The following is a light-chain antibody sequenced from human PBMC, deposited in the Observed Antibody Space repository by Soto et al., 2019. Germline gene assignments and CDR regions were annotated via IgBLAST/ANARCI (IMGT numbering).Light chain of an antibody. V-gene: IGKV3-20*01. CDR3: QQYGSSRTWT. CDR1: QSVSSSY. CDR2: GAS. J-gene: IGKJ1*01. Sequence: EIVLTQSPSTLSLSAGERATPSCRASQSVSSSYLAWYQQKPGQAPRLLIYGASSRATGIPDRFSGSGCGTDFTLTISRLEPEDFAVYYCQQYGSSRTWTFGQGTKVDIK.